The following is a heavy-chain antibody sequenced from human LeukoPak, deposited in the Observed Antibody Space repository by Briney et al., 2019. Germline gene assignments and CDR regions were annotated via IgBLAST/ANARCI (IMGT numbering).Heavy chain of an antibody. D-gene: IGHD2-2*01. CDR1: GFIISGDS. V-gene: IGHV3-48*01. Sequence: GGSMRLSCAASGFIISGDSMNWVRQAPGKGLEWIAYISRDSGIKYYADSVRGRFTISRDNAKNSLYLQMHSLRAEDTAVYYCAKDRRYCSSTSCYEAFDYWGQGTLVTVSS. CDR3: AKDRRYCSSTSCYEAFDY. J-gene: IGHJ4*02. CDR2: ISRDSGIK.